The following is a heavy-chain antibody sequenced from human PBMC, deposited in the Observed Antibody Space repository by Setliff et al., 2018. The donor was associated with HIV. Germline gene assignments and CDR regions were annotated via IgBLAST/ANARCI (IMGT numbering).Heavy chain of an antibody. Sequence: SETLSLTCTVSGDSITSGTYYWSWIRQPAGMSLVWFGHISTSGTTNYNPSLKSRVTISADTSKSQFSLKLTSVTAADTAAYFCARGRGPPLPGLDFWGQGTLVTVSS. V-gene: IGHV4-61*09. CDR3: ARGRGPPLPGLDF. CDR1: GDSITSGTYY. CDR2: ISTSGTT. J-gene: IGHJ4*02. D-gene: IGHD3-10*01.